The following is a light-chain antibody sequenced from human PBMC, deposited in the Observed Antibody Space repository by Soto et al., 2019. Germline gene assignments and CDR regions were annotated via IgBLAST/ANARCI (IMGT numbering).Light chain of an antibody. Sequence: EIVLTQSPGTLSLSPGERATLSCRASQTVRNNYLAWYQQKPGQAPRLLIYGASSRATGIPDRFSGSGSGTDSTLTISRLEPEDFAVYYCQQYGSSPKTFGQGTKVDIK. J-gene: IGKJ1*01. CDR2: GAS. V-gene: IGKV3-20*01. CDR1: QTVRNNY. CDR3: QQYGSSPKT.